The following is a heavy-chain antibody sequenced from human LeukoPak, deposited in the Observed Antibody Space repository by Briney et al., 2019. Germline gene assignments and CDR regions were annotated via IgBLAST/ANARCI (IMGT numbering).Heavy chain of an antibody. J-gene: IGHJ4*02. CDR3: ARDGDYGTGSYYRGCIDS. CDR1: GYSFTAFY. Sequence: ASVKVSCKTSGYSFTAFYIHWVRQAPGQGLEWMGGIHPRRGDTNYAQKFQGRVTMTRDTSISTAYLDLSSLRPDDTAAYYCARDGDYGTGSYYRGCIDSWGQGTPVTVSP. D-gene: IGHD3-10*01. V-gene: IGHV1-2*02. CDR2: IHPRRGDT.